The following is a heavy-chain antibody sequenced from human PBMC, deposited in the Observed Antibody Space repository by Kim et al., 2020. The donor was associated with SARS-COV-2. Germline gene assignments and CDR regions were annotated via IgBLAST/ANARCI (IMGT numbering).Heavy chain of an antibody. D-gene: IGHD3-10*01. V-gene: IGHV4-31*03. CDR3: ARERQSSNKRNTMVRGVSGGFDP. CDR1: GGSISSGGYY. J-gene: IGHJ5*02. CDR2: IYYSGST. Sequence: SETLSLTCTVSGGSISSGGYYWSWIRQHPGKGLEWIGYIYYSGSTYYNPSLKSRVTISVDTSKNQFSLKLSSVTAADTAVYYCARERQSSNKRNTMVRGVSGGFDPWRQGTLVTVSS.